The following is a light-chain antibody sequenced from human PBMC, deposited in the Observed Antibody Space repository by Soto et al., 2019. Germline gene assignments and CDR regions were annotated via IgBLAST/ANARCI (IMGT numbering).Light chain of an antibody. J-gene: IGKJ1*01. CDR2: GAS. Sequence: EMVMTQSPVTLSVSPGERATLSCRVSQSVSSSLAWYQQKPGQAPRLLIYGASTRATGIPARFSGSGSGTEFTLTISSLQSEDFAVYYCQQYSNWWTFGQGTKVDIK. V-gene: IGKV3-15*01. CDR1: QSVSSS. CDR3: QQYSNWWT.